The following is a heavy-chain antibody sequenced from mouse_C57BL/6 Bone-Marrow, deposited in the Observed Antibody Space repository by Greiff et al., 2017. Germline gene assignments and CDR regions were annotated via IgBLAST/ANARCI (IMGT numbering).Heavy chain of an antibody. V-gene: IGHV5-17*01. CDR3: ARGDYGIAWLAY. Sequence: EVKVVESGGGLVKPGGSLKLSCAASGFTFSDYGMPWVRQAPEKRLEWVAYISSGSSTIYSADTVKGRFTISRDNAKNTLFLQMTSLRSEDTAMDSCARGDYGIAWLAYWGQGTLVTVSA. D-gene: IGHD1-1*01. J-gene: IGHJ3*01. CDR2: ISSGSSTI. CDR1: GFTFSDYG.